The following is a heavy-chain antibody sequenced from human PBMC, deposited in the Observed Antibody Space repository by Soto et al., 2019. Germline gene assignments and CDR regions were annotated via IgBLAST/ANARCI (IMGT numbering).Heavy chain of an antibody. CDR2: VFYSGST. CDR1: GGSISISSYY. Sequence: SETLSLTCTVSGGSISISSYYLTWIRQPPGKGLEWIGYVFYSGSTYYNPSLKSRVAISLDTSKNQFSLKLNSVTAADTAVYYCAVRIIKKHYFDYWDQGSRVTVSS. V-gene: IGHV4-30-4*01. J-gene: IGHJ4*02. D-gene: IGHD3-16*01. CDR3: AVRIIKKHYFDY.